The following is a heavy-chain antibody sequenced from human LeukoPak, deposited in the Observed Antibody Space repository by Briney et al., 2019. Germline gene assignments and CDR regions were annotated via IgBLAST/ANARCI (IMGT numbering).Heavy chain of an antibody. D-gene: IGHD3-22*01. J-gene: IGHJ4*02. V-gene: IGHV4-59*04. CDR1: GGSISSYY. CDR2: IYYSGST. CDR3: ARRGYYDSSGYFDY. Sequence: PSETLSLTCTVSGGSISSYYWSWIRQPPGKGLEWIGNIYYSGSTYYTPSLKSRVTISVDTSKNQFSLKLSSVTAADTAVYYCARRGYYDSSGYFDYWGQGTLVTVSS.